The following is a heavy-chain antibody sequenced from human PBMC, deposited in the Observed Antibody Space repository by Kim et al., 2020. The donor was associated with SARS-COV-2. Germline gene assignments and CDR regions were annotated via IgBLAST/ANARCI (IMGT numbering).Heavy chain of an antibody. Sequence: GRTNYNPSLKSRVTISGDKSNNQLSLKLNSVTAANTAIYYCAANGYYTIDNWGQGTLVIVSS. J-gene: IGHJ4*02. D-gene: IGHD3-22*01. V-gene: IGHV4-4*02. CDR2: GRT. CDR3: AANGYYTIDN.